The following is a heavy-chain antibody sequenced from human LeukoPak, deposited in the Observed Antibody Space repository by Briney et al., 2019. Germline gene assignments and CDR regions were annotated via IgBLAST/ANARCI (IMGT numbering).Heavy chain of an antibody. J-gene: IGHJ6*04. CDR1: GYSISSGYY. Sequence: SETLSLTCAVSGYSISSGYYWGWIRQPPGKGLEWIGSIYHSGSTYYNPSLKSRVTISVDTSKNQFSLKLSFVTAADTAVYYCARDSLAQALGYPGYYYGMDVWGKGTTVTVSS. D-gene: IGHD2-15*01. CDR2: IYHSGST. V-gene: IGHV4-38-2*02. CDR3: ARDSLAQALGYPGYYYGMDV.